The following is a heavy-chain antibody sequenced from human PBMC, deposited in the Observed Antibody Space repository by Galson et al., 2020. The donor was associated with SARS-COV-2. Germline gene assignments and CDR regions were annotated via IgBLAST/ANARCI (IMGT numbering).Heavy chain of an antibody. D-gene: IGHD3-22*01. CDR3: ARVLDSTGYNWFDP. V-gene: IGHV3-9*01. Sequence: SLKIPCAAPGFTHEDYAMHWVRQAPGKGLEWVSGISWTSGRIGSEDSVKGRFTISRDNAKNSLYLQMNSLRAEDTALYYCARVLDSTGYNWFDPWGQGTLVTVSS. J-gene: IGHJ5*02. CDR2: ISWTSGRI. CDR1: GFTHEDYA.